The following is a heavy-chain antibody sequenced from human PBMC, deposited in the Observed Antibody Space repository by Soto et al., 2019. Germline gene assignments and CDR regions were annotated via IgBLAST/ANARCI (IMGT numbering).Heavy chain of an antibody. CDR2: ISYDGSNK. D-gene: IGHD3-3*01. CDR1: GFTFSSYA. V-gene: IGHV3-30-3*01. CDR3: AREHYDFWSGYYPYYYYYGMDV. J-gene: IGHJ6*02. Sequence: PGGSLRLSCAASGFTFSSYAMHWVRQAPGKGLEWVAVISYDGSNKYYADSVKGRFTISRDNSKNTLYLQMNSLRAEDTAVYYCAREHYDFWSGYYPYYYYYGMDVWGQGTTVTVSS.